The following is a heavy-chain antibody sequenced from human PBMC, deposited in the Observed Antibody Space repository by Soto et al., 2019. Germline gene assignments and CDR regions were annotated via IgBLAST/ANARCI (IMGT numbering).Heavy chain of an antibody. CDR3: ARSRYDFWSGYYDSGMDV. Sequence: GGSLRLSCTASGFTFSSYAMTWVRQAPGKGLEWVSTISDSGGRTWYADSVKGRLTISRDNSKNTLYLQVNSLRAEDTAVYYCARSRYDFWSGYYDSGMDVWGQGTTVTVSS. D-gene: IGHD3-3*01. J-gene: IGHJ6*02. CDR2: ISDSGGRT. CDR1: GFTFSSYA. V-gene: IGHV3-23*01.